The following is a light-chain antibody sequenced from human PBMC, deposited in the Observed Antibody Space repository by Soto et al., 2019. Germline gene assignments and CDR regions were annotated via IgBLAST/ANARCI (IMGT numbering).Light chain of an antibody. CDR2: DVT. J-gene: IGLJ2*01. CDR1: ISDIGTYNY. V-gene: IGLV2-14*03. CDR3: TSFTRSSTLL. Sequence: QSALTQPASVSGSPGQSITISCTGTISDIGTYNYVSWYQQYPGRAPTLMIYDVTNRPSGVSNRFSGSKSGNTASLTISGLRAEDEADYYCTSFTRSSTLLFGGGTKVTVL.